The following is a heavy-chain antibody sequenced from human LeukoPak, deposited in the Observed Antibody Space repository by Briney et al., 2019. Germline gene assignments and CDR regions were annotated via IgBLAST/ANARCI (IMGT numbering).Heavy chain of an antibody. V-gene: IGHV3-53*01. J-gene: IGHJ4*02. Sequence: PGGSLRLSCAASGFTVSSNYTSWVRQAPGKGLEWVSVIYSGGSTYYADSVKGRFTISRDNSKNTVYLQMNSLRAEDTAVYYCARDLNYDSAYWGQGTLVTVSS. CDR1: GFTVSSNY. D-gene: IGHD3-22*01. CDR3: ARDLNYDSAY. CDR2: IYSGGST.